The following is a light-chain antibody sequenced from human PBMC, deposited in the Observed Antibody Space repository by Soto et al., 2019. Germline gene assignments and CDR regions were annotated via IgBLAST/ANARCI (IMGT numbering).Light chain of an antibody. J-gene: IGKJ1*01. V-gene: IGKV1-5*01. Sequence: DIQMTQSPSTLSASVGDRVTITCRASEGISSWLAWYQQKPGKAPKLLIYDASTLEAGVPSRFSGSGSGTEFTQEVSSLQPDDFATYYCQQYNTYWTFGQGTKVEIK. CDR1: EGISSW. CDR3: QQYNTYWT. CDR2: DAS.